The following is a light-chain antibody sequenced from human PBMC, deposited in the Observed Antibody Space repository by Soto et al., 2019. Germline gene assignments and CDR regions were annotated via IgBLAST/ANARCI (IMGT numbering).Light chain of an antibody. V-gene: IGKV3-15*01. CDR3: KQYNNWPIT. CDR1: HTVSSN. J-gene: IGKJ5*01. Sequence: EVVLTQSPVRLSVSPGESATLSCRASHTVSSNLDWYQQKPGQAPRLLIFGGSTRATCIPARFSGSGSGTEFTLTISSLQSEDFAVYYCKQYNNWPITFGKGTLLEFK. CDR2: GGS.